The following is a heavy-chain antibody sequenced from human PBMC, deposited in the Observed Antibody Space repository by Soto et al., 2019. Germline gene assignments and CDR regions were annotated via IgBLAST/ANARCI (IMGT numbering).Heavy chain of an antibody. CDR3: ARPGLDRTPLGWFDP. V-gene: IGHV4-39*01. CDR1: GGSISSSSYY. CDR2: IYYSGST. Sequence: QLQLQESGPGLVKPSETLSLTCTVSGGSISSSSYYWGWIRQPPGKGLEWIGSIYYSGSTYYNPSLKSRVTISVDTSKNQFSLKLSSVTAADTAVYYCARPGLDRTPLGWFDPWGQGTLVTVSS. J-gene: IGHJ5*02. D-gene: IGHD3-22*01.